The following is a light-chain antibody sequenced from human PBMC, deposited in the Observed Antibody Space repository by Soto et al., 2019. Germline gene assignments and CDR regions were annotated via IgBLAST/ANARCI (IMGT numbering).Light chain of an antibody. V-gene: IGLV1-40*01. CDR1: SSNIGAGYD. Sequence: QSVLTQPPSVSGAPGQRVTISCTGLSSNIGAGYDVNWYQQVPGTAPKLLIYGNKNRPSGVPDRFSGSRSGTSGSLAITGLQTEDEADYFCQSYDSSLNAVVFGGGTKRTVL. CDR2: GNK. CDR3: QSYDSSLNAVV. J-gene: IGLJ3*02.